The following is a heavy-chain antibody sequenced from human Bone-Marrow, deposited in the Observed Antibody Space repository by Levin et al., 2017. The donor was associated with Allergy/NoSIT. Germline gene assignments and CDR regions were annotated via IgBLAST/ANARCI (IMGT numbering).Heavy chain of an antibody. J-gene: IGHJ3*02. CDR2: IWYDGSNK. CDR1: GFTFSSYG. D-gene: IGHD6-19*01. Sequence: LSLTCAASGFTFSSYGMHWVRQAPGKGLEWVAVIWYDGSNKYYADSVKGRFTISRDNSKNTLYLQMNSLRAEDTAVYYCAREAVAGPDAFDIWGQGTMVTVSS. V-gene: IGHV3-33*01. CDR3: AREAVAGPDAFDI.